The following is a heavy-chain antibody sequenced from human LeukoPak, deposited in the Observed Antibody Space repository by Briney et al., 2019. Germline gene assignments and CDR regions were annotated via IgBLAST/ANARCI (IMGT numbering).Heavy chain of an antibody. V-gene: IGHV1-18*01. CDR1: GFPFTKSG. CDR2: ISTYNGDT. CDR3: ARRPQGGQYLVDY. Sequence: ASVKVSCKTSGFPFTKSGFSWVRQAPGQGLEWMGWISTYNGDTKYAQRLQGRVAMTTDTSTSTAYMGLRSLRSDDTAVYYCARRPQGGQYLVDYWGQGTLVTVSS. J-gene: IGHJ4*02. D-gene: IGHD2/OR15-2a*01.